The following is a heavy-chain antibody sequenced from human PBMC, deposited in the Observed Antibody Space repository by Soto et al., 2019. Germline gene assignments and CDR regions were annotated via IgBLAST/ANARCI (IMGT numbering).Heavy chain of an antibody. Sequence: EVQVLESGGGLVQPGGSLRLSCASSGFTFSSYAMSWVRQAPGKGLEWVSAISGGGDTTFYADSVKGRFTISRDNSKNTLYLQMNSLRAEDTAVYYCARDPSHYFDYWGQGTLVTVSS. CDR2: ISGGGDTT. J-gene: IGHJ4*02. CDR3: ARDPSHYFDY. CDR1: GFTFSSYA. V-gene: IGHV3-23*01.